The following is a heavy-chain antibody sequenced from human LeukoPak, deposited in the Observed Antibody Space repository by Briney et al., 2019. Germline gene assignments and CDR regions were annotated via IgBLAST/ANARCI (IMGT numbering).Heavy chain of an antibody. CDR2: ISSSGNII. CDR1: GFTFSSYS. Sequence: GGSLRLSCAASGFTFSSYSMNWVRQAPGKGLEWVSHISSSGNIIYYADSVRGRFTISRDNAKNSLYLQMNSLRTEDTAIYYCVRDINWNYFFDYWGLGILVTVSS. CDR3: VRDINWNYFFDY. V-gene: IGHV3-48*01. D-gene: IGHD1-7*01. J-gene: IGHJ4*02.